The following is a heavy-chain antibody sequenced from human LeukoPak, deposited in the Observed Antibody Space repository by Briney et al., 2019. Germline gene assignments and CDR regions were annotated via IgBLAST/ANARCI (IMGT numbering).Heavy chain of an antibody. J-gene: IGHJ4*02. D-gene: IGHD4-17*01. CDR1: GGSISSSNW. V-gene: IGHV4-4*02. Sequence: TASETLSLTCAVSGGSISSSNWGSWVRQPPGKGLEWIGEIYHSGSTNYNPSLKSRVTISVDKSKNHFSLKLSSVTAADTAVYYCARGYHDYGDYVGGFDYWGQGTLVTVSS. CDR3: ARGYHDYGDYVGGFDY. CDR2: IYHSGST.